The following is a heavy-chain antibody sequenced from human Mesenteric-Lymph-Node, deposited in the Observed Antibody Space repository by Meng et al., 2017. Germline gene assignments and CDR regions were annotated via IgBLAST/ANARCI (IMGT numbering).Heavy chain of an antibody. Sequence: QDQLVPAGAEVKKPGASVKVSCKASGYTLTSYAMHWVRQSPGQRLEWMGWINAGNGNTKYSQRFQGRVTITRDTSASTAYMELSSLRSEDTTVYYCARAGYDSSGYYPQLFDYWGQGTLVTVSS. J-gene: IGHJ4*02. D-gene: IGHD3-22*01. V-gene: IGHV1-3*01. CDR3: ARAGYDSSGYYPQLFDY. CDR1: GYTLTSYA. CDR2: INAGNGNT.